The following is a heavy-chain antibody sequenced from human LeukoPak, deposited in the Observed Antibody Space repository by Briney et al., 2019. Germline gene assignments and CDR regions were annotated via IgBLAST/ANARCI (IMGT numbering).Heavy chain of an antibody. CDR1: GFTFSSYG. CDR3: AKDMHSDYGDYLPLGY. D-gene: IGHD4-17*01. CDR2: ISYDGSNK. V-gene: IGHV3-30*18. Sequence: GGALRLSCAASGFTFSSYGMHWVRQAPGKGLEWVAVISYDGSNKYYADSVKGRFTISRDNAKNTLYLQMNSLRAEDTAVYYCAKDMHSDYGDYLPLGYWGQGTLVTVSS. J-gene: IGHJ4*02.